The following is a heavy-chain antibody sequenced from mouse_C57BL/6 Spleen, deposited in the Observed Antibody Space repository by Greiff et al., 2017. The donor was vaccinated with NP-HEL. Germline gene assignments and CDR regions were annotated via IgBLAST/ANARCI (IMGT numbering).Heavy chain of an antibody. CDR3: ARMGQLRLCDY. J-gene: IGHJ2*01. V-gene: IGHV1-82*01. D-gene: IGHD3-2*02. CDR2: IYPGDGDT. CDR1: GYAFSSSW. Sequence: VQLQQSGPELVKPGASVKISCKASGYAFSSSWMNWVKQRPGKGLEWIGRIYPGDGDTNYNGKFKGKATLTADKSSSTAYMQLSSLTSEDSAVYFCARMGQLRLCDYWGQGTTLTVSS.